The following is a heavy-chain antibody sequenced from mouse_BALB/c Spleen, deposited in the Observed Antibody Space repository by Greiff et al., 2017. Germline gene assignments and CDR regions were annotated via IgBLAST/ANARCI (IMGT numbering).Heavy chain of an antibody. Sequence: VKLMESGAELVRPGSSVKISCKASGYAFSSYWMNWVKQRPGQGLEWIGQIYPGDGDTNYNGKFKGKATLTADKSSSTAYMQLSSLTSEDSAVYFCAVYYDYDAWFAYWGQGTLVTVSA. CDR1: GYAFSSYW. D-gene: IGHD2-4*01. CDR2: IYPGDGDT. J-gene: IGHJ3*01. CDR3: AVYYDYDAWFAY. V-gene: IGHV1-80*01.